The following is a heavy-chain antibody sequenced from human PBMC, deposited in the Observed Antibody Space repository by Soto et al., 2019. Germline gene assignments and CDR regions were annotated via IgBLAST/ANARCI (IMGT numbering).Heavy chain of an antibody. D-gene: IGHD3-16*01. Sequence: QVQLVESGGGVVQPGRSLRLSCAASGFTFSSYGMHWVRQAPGKGLEWVAVISYDGRKKYYADSAKGRFTISRDNSKKPLNLQMSNLGAEDTAVYYCASRAGGGGFDYWGQGTLVTVSS. CDR3: ASRAGGGGFDY. CDR1: GFTFSSYG. CDR2: ISYDGRKK. J-gene: IGHJ4*02. V-gene: IGHV3-30*03.